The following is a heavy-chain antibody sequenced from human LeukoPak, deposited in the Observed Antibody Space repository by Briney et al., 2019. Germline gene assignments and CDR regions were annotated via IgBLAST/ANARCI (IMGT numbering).Heavy chain of an antibody. CDR3: GRVSESLVNGGFSWSFDN. V-gene: IGHV3-7*03. CDR1: GFTFSSYW. CDR2: IKQDGSEK. J-gene: IGHJ4*02. Sequence: GGSLRLSCAASGFTFSSYWMSWVRQAPGKGLEWVANIKQDGSEKCYVDSVKGRFTISRDNAKNSLYLQMNSLRAEDTAVYYCGRVSESLVNGGFSWSFDNWGQGTLVTVSS. D-gene: IGHD6-13*01.